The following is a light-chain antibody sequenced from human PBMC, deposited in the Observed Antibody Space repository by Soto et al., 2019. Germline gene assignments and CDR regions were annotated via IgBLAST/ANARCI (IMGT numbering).Light chain of an antibody. V-gene: IGKV1-5*01. Sequence: DIQMIQSPSTLSASVGDRVTITCRASQSISSWLAWYQQKPGKAPKLLIYDASSLESGVPSRFSGSGSGTEFTLTISSLQPDDFATYYCQQYGTFGQGTKVDI. J-gene: IGKJ1*01. CDR3: QQYGT. CDR2: DAS. CDR1: QSISSW.